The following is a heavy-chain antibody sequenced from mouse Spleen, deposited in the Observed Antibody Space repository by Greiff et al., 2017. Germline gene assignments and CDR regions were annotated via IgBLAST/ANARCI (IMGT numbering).Heavy chain of an antibody. CDR2: ISSGGGNT. V-gene: IGHV5-9-3*01. D-gene: IGHD2-10*02. Sequence: EVQVVESGGGLVKLGGSLKLSCAASGFTFSSYAMSWVRQTPEKRLEWVATISSGGGNTYYPDSVKGRFTISRDNAKNTLYLQMSSLKSEDTAMYYCARAYWYGNYGGYAMDYWGQGTSVTVSS. CDR3: ARAYWYGNYGGYAMDY. CDR1: GFTFSSYA. J-gene: IGHJ4*01.